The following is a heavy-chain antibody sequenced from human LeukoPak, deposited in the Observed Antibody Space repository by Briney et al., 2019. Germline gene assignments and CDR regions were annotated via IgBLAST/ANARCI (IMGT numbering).Heavy chain of an antibody. J-gene: IGHJ4*02. CDR1: GFTFSSYA. Sequence: GGSLRLSCAASGFTFSSYAMHWVRQAPGKGLEWVAVISYDGSNKYYADSVKGRSTISRDNAKNSLYLQMNSLRAEDTALYYCAKDRRGSSSYIFEYWGQGTLVTVSS. CDR2: ISYDGSNK. V-gene: IGHV3-30-3*01. D-gene: IGHD6-6*01. CDR3: AKDRRGSSSYIFEY.